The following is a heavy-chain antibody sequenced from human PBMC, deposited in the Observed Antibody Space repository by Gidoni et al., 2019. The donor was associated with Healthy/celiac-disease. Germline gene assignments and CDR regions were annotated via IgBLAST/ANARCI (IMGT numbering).Heavy chain of an antibody. J-gene: IGHJ6*02. CDR1: GFTFSSYS. V-gene: IGHV3-48*01. Sequence: EVQLVESGGGLVQPGGSLRLSCAASGFTFSSYSMTWVRQAPGKGLEWVSYISSSSSTIYYADSVKGRFTISRDNAKNSLYLQMNSLRAEDTAVYYCARDLVYYGMDVWGQGTTVTVSS. D-gene: IGHD2-2*01. CDR3: ARDLVYYGMDV. CDR2: ISSSSSTI.